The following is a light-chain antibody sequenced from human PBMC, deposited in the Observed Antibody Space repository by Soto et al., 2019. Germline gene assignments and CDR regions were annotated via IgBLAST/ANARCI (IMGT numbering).Light chain of an antibody. J-gene: IGKJ5*01. V-gene: IGKV3D-15*01. CDR3: QQYNNWPSIT. Sequence: EIVLTQSPDTLSVSPGERATLSCRASQTVGSNLAWYQQKPGQAPRLLIYGASTRASDTPARFSGSGSGTEFTLTISSLQSEDFAVYYCQQYNNWPSITFGQGTRLEIK. CDR1: QTVGSN. CDR2: GAS.